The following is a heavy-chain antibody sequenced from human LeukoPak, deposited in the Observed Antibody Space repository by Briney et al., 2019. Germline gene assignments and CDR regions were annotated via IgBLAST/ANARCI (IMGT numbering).Heavy chain of an antibody. J-gene: IGHJ4*02. Sequence: ASVKVSCKASGYTFTGYYMHWVRQAPGQGLEWMGWINPNSGGTNYAQKFQGRVTMTRDTSISTAYMELSRLRSDDTAVYYCARDDGYCSGGSCYGGELTAPFDYRGQGTLVTVSS. CDR1: GYTFTGYY. CDR3: ARDDGYCSGGSCYGGELTAPFDY. CDR2: INPNSGGT. D-gene: IGHD2-15*01. V-gene: IGHV1-2*02.